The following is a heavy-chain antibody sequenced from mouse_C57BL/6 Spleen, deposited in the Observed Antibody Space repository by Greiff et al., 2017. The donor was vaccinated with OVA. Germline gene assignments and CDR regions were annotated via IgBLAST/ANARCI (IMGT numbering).Heavy chain of an antibody. CDR1: GYTFTDYY. D-gene: IGHD1-1*01. V-gene: IGHV1-76*01. CDR2: IYPGSGNT. Sequence: VQLQQSGAELVRPGASVKLSCKASGYTFTDYYINWVKQRPGQGLEWIARIYPGSGNTYYNEKFKGKATLTAEKSSSTAYMQLSSLTSEDSAVYFCARGDYYGSIFFDYWGQGTTLTVSS. CDR3: ARGDYYGSIFFDY. J-gene: IGHJ2*01.